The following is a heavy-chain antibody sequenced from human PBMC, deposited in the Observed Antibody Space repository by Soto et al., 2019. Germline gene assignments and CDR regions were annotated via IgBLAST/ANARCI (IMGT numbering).Heavy chain of an antibody. V-gene: IGHV3-48*03. CDR3: ARGVAHSGSYYADY. Sequence: PGGSLRLSCAASGFTFSSYELNWVRQAPRKGLEWVSYISGSGRTTYYADSVKGRFTISRDNAKNSLFLQMNSRRAEDTAVYYCARGVAHSGSYYADYWGQGTLVTVSS. J-gene: IGHJ4*02. CDR1: GFTFSSYE. D-gene: IGHD1-26*01. CDR2: ISGSGRTT.